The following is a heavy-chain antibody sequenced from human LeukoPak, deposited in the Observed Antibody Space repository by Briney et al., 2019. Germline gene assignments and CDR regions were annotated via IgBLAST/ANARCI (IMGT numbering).Heavy chain of an antibody. Sequence: PAASVKVSCKASGYTFTSYDINWVRQATGQGLEWMGWMNPNSGNTGYAQKFQGRVTMTRNTSISTANMELSSLRSEDTAVYYCARGLARTSMVTRGGVRFDYWGQGTLVTVSS. CDR3: ARGLARTSMVTRGGVRFDY. J-gene: IGHJ4*02. CDR2: MNPNSGNT. V-gene: IGHV1-8*01. CDR1: GYTFTSYD. D-gene: IGHD5-18*01.